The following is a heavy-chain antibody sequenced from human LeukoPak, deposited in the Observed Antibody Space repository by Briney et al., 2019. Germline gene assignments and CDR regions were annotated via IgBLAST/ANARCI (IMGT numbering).Heavy chain of an antibody. Sequence: KTGGSLRLSCAASGFTFSNAWLNWVRQAPGKGLEWVGHIKSKTDGGTTDYAAPVKGRFTISRDDSKNTPFLQMNSLKTEDTAVYYCTLPWGSGSYYDYWGQGTLVTVSS. CDR2: IKSKTDGGTT. CDR3: TLPWGSGSYYDY. D-gene: IGHD3-10*01. CDR1: GFTFSNAW. V-gene: IGHV3-15*01. J-gene: IGHJ4*02.